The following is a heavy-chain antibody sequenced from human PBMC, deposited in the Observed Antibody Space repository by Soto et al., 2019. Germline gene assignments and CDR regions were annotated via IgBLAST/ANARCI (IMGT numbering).Heavy chain of an antibody. Sequence: QVQLQESGPGLVKPSETLSLTCTVSGGSISSYYWSWIRQPPGQGLEWIGYIYYSGSTNYNPSLKSRFTISVDTSKNQFSLKLSSVTAADTAVYYCARDRGYCSGGSCYWRGGNWFDPWGQGTLVTVSS. D-gene: IGHD2-15*01. J-gene: IGHJ5*02. V-gene: IGHV4-59*01. CDR1: GGSISSYY. CDR2: IYYSGST. CDR3: ARDRGYCSGGSCYWRGGNWFDP.